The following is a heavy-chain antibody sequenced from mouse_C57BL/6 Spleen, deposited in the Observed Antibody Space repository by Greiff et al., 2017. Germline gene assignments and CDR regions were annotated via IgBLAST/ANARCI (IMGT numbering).Heavy chain of an antibody. J-gene: IGHJ4*01. Sequence: EVMLVESGGGLVQPGGSMKLSCVASGFTFSNYWMNWVRQSPEKGLEWVAQIRLKSDNYATHYAESVKGRFTISRDDSKSSVYLQMNNLRAEDTGIYYCTKPYYGYDYAMDYWGQGTSVTVSS. D-gene: IGHD2-9*01. CDR2: IRLKSDNYAT. V-gene: IGHV6-3*01. CDR3: TKPYYGYDYAMDY. CDR1: GFTFSNYW.